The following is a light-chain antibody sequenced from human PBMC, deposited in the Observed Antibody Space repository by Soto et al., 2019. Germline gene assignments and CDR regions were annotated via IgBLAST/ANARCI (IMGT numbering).Light chain of an antibody. CDR1: QGISSY. Sequence: IQLTQSPSSLSASVGDRVTITCRASQGISSYLAWYQQKPGKAPKLLIYAASTLQSGVPSRFSGSGSGTDFTLTISSLQPSDFATYYCQQYNTYPLTFGGGTKVDIK. CDR2: AAS. CDR3: QQYNTYPLT. J-gene: IGKJ4*01. V-gene: IGKV1-9*01.